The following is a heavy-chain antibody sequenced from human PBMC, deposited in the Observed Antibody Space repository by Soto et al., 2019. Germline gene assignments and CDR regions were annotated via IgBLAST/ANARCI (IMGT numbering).Heavy chain of an antibody. CDR3: ARQAYDGHNAPYYFDN. V-gene: IGHV4-39*01. Sequence: QVQLQESGPGLVKPSETLSLTCTVSGGSISSTYYYWGWIRQTPGKGLEWIANIYYTGSTYHNPSLKRRDTISGDTPKNQFSLKLDSLTAADTAVYYCARQAYDGHNAPYYFDNWGQGTLVTVSS. J-gene: IGHJ4*02. CDR2: IYYTGST. CDR1: GGSISSTYYY. D-gene: IGHD3-22*01.